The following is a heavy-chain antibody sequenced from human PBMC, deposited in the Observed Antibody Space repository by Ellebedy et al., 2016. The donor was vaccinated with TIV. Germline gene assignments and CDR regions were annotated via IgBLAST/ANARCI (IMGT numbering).Heavy chain of an antibody. D-gene: IGHD5-12*01. CDR3: AKDMGLVATNPMRIFYYYYGMDV. V-gene: IGHV3-9*01. Sequence: GGSLRLSXAASGFTFDDYAMHWVRQAPGKGLEWVSGISWNSGSIGYADSVKGRFTISRDNAKNSLYLQMNSLRAEDTALYYCAKDMGLVATNPMRIFYYYYGMDVWGQGTTVTVSS. CDR2: ISWNSGSI. CDR1: GFTFDDYA. J-gene: IGHJ6*02.